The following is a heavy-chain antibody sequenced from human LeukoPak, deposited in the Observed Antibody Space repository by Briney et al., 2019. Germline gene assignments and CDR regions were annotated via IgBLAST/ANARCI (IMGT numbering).Heavy chain of an antibody. J-gene: IGHJ5*02. Sequence: GSLRLSCAASGFTFSSYGMHWVRQAPGKGLEWVAVISYDGSNKYYADSVKGRFTISRDNSKNTLYLQMNSLRAEDTAVYYCATGSGTWGQGTRVTVSS. CDR2: ISYDGSNK. V-gene: IGHV3-30*03. CDR3: ATGSGT. CDR1: GFTFSSYG.